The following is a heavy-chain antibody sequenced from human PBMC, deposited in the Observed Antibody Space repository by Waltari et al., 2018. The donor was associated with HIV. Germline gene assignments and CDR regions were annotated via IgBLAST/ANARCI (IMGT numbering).Heavy chain of an antibody. CDR2: IWSDGNNE. Sequence: QVQLVESGGGVVQPGRSLRLSCAASGFTFSSDGLHWVRQAPGKGPEWVAIIWSDGNNEYYADSVKGRFTISRDNSKDTLYLQMNSLRAEDTAMYYCAKDNSVNYFTGDAFDIWGQGTMVIVSS. CDR1: GFTFSSDG. V-gene: IGHV3-30*18. J-gene: IGHJ3*02. D-gene: IGHD1-26*01. CDR3: AKDNSVNYFTGDAFDI.